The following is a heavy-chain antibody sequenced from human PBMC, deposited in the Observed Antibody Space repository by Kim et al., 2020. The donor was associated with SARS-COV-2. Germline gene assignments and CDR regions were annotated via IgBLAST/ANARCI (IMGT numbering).Heavy chain of an antibody. V-gene: IGHV4-61*01. Sequence: SETLSLTCTVSGGSVSSGSYYWSWIRQPPGKGLEWIGYIYYSGSTNYNPSLKSRVTISVDTSKNQFSLKLSSVTAADTAVYYCARSDRGIVGAPFDYWGQGTLVTVSS. CDR1: GGSVSSGSYY. CDR2: IYYSGST. D-gene: IGHD1-26*01. CDR3: ARSDRGIVGAPFDY. J-gene: IGHJ4*02.